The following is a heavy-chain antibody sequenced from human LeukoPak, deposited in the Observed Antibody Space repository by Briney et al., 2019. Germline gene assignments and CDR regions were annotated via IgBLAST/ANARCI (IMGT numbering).Heavy chain of an antibody. CDR1: GFTFSSYA. Sequence: GGSLRLSCAASGFTFSSYAMHWVRQAPGKGLEWVAVISYDGSNKYYADSVKGRFTISRDNAKNSLYLQMNSLRAEDTAVYYCARVVSGYGSIDYWGQGTLVTVSS. CDR3: ARVVSGYGSIDY. V-gene: IGHV3-30-3*01. CDR2: ISYDGSNK. J-gene: IGHJ4*02. D-gene: IGHD5-12*01.